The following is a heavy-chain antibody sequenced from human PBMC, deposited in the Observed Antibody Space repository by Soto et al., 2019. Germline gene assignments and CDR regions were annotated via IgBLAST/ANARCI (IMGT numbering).Heavy chain of an antibody. CDR2: IIPIFGTA. V-gene: IGHV1-69*01. J-gene: IGHJ5*02. CDR3: GGRGFAGTKGAWWFDP. Sequence: QVQLVQSGAEVKKPGSSVKVSCKASGGTFSSYAITWVRQAPGQGLEWMAGIIPIFGTANYAQKFQGRLTITADESTSRAYIELSSLRSGDTAVYYCGGRGFAGTKGAWWFDPWGQGTLVTVSA. D-gene: IGHD6-13*01. CDR1: GGTFSSYA.